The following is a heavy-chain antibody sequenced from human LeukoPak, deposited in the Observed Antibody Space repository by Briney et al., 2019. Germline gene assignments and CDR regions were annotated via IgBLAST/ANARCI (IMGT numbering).Heavy chain of an antibody. CDR1: GFTFRIYA. Sequence: GGSLRLSCAASGFTFRIYAMTWVRQAPGKGLEWVSAMSGSGKTTWYADSVKGRFIISRDNSRNTLYLQMNSLRAEDTAVYYCAKPLHDYGDSYFDYWGQGTLVTVSS. V-gene: IGHV3-23*01. D-gene: IGHD4/OR15-4a*01. CDR3: AKPLHDYGDSYFDY. J-gene: IGHJ4*02. CDR2: MSGSGKTT.